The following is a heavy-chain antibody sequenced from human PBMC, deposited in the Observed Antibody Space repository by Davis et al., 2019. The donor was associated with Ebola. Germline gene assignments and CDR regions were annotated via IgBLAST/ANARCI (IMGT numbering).Heavy chain of an antibody. J-gene: IGHJ4*02. D-gene: IGHD3-10*01. Sequence: PGGSLRPSCPPSGFTLTSYDMHWARQATGNVLEWVSAIGTAGNTYYPGSVKGRFTISREKAKNPLYLQMNSLKGEATAVYYCARAGFGEIYFDYWGQGTLVTVSS. CDR2: IGTAGNT. V-gene: IGHV3-13*01. CDR3: ARAGFGEIYFDY. CDR1: GFTLTSYD.